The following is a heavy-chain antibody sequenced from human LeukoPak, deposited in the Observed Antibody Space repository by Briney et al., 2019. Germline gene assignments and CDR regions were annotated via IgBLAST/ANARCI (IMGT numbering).Heavy chain of an antibody. Sequence: PPETLSLTCTVSGGSISSYYWSWIRQPAGKRLEWIGRIYTSGSTNYNPSLKSRVTMSVDTSKNQFSLKLSSVSATDTAVYYCARDRRILYDSFDMWGQGTMVTVSS. J-gene: IGHJ3*02. CDR3: ARDRRILYDSFDM. CDR1: GGSISSYY. D-gene: IGHD3-10*01. V-gene: IGHV4-4*07. CDR2: IYTSGST.